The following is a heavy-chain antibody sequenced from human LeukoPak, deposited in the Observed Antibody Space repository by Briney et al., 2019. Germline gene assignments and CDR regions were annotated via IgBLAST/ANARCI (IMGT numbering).Heavy chain of an antibody. V-gene: IGHV3-9*01. J-gene: IGHJ4*02. CDR1: GFTFDDYA. CDR3: AKDMVPQTNWYSWDNPLPFDY. Sequence: GRSLRLSCAASGFTFDDYAMPWVRQAPGNGLKGFSGISGSSGSIGYEDSVKGRFTISRDNAKTFLYLQMNSLRAEDTALYYCAKDMVPQTNWYSWDNPLPFDYWGQGTLVTVSS. D-gene: IGHD1-7*01. CDR2: ISGSSGSI.